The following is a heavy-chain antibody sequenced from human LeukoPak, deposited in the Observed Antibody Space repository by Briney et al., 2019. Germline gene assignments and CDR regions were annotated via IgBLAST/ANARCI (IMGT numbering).Heavy chain of an antibody. CDR3: ARTFGSGRYPGDWFDP. J-gene: IGHJ5*02. Sequence: GGSLRLSCTASGFPFSNYWMHWVRQGPGKGLEWVSRIYSDGASTTYADSVKGRFTISRDNAKNTLYLQMSSLRVEDTAVYYCARTFGSGRYPGDWFDPWGQGTLVTVSS. CDR1: GFPFSNYW. CDR2: IYSDGAST. V-gene: IGHV3-74*03. D-gene: IGHD6-19*01.